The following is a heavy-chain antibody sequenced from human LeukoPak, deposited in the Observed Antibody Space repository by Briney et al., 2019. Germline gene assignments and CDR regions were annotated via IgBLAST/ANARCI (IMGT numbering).Heavy chain of an antibody. Sequence: SVKVSCKASGGTFSSNAISWVRQAPGRGLEWMGRIIPIFAIANYAQKFQGRVTITADKSTSTAYMELSSLRSEDTAVYYCARDMADGGYNYGMDVWGQGTTVTVSS. CDR1: GGTFSSNA. CDR3: ARDMADGGYNYGMDV. J-gene: IGHJ6*02. CDR2: IIPIFAIA. V-gene: IGHV1-69*04. D-gene: IGHD3-10*01.